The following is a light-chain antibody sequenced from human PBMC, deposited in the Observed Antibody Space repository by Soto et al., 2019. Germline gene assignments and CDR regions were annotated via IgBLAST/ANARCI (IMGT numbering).Light chain of an antibody. V-gene: IGKV1-5*03. J-gene: IGKJ1*01. CDR1: QTISSW. CDR3: QHYNSYSEA. Sequence: DIQSTQSPSTLSGSVGYRFTITCLASQTISSWLAWYQHNPGKAPKLLIYKASTLKSGVTPRFSGSGSGTEFTLTISSLQPDDFATYYCQHYNSYSEAFGQGTEL. CDR2: KAS.